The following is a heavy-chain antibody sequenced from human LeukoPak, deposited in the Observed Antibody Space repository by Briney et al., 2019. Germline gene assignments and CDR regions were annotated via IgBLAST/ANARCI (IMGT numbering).Heavy chain of an antibody. D-gene: IGHD3-10*01. CDR1: GGSISSYY. CDR2: IYYSGST. J-gene: IGHJ6*02. CDR3: ARVNTMVRGVRNYYYGMDV. V-gene: IGHV4-59*01. Sequence: PSETLSLTCTVSGGSISSYYWSWIRQPPGKGLEWIGYIYYSGSTNYNPSLKSRVTISVDTSKNQFSLKLSSVTAADTAVYYCARVNTMVRGVRNYYYGMDVWGQGTTVTVSS.